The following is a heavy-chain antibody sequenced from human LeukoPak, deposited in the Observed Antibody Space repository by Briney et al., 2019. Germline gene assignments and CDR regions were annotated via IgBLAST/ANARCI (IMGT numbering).Heavy chain of an antibody. CDR3: ARGGYYDYVWGSYRKDWFDP. J-gene: IGHJ5*02. V-gene: IGHV1-8*03. Sequence: ASVKVSCKASGYTFTSYDINWVRQATGQGLEWMGWMNPNSGNTGYAQKFQGRVTITRNTSISTAYMELSSLRSEDTAVYYCARGGYYDYVWGSYRKDWFDPWGQGTLVTVSS. CDR2: MNPNSGNT. D-gene: IGHD3-16*02. CDR1: GYTFTSYD.